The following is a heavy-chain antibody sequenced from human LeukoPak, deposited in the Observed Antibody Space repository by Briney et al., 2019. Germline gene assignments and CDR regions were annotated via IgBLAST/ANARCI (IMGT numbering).Heavy chain of an antibody. J-gene: IGHJ4*02. Sequence: GGSLRLSCAASGFTFSSYSMNWVRQAPGKGLEWVSYISSSSSTIYYADSVKGRFTISRDNAKNSLYLQMDSLRAEDTALYYCARAPITSPFYFDYWGQGTLVTVSS. CDR3: ARAPITSPFYFDY. CDR1: GFTFSSYS. CDR2: ISSSSSTI. D-gene: IGHD2-2*01. V-gene: IGHV3-48*04.